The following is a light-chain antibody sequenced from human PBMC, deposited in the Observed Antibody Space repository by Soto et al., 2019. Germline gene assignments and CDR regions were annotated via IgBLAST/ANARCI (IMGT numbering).Light chain of an antibody. Sequence: QPVLTQPPSVSGAPGQRVTISCAGSSSNIGAGYDVYWYQHLPRTAPKLLIYGNNNRPSGVPDRFSGSKSGTSASLAITGLQAEDEALYSCQSYDTSLTAPYVFGTGTKLTVL. CDR3: QSYDTSLTAPYV. CDR1: SSNIGAGYD. V-gene: IGLV1-40*01. CDR2: GNN. J-gene: IGLJ1*01.